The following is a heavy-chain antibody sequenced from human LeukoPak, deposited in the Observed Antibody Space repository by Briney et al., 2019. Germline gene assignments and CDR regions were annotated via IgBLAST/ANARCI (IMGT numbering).Heavy chain of an antibody. CDR1: GYTFSSYG. D-gene: IGHD3-22*01. CDR3: ARSGDSSGSAAFDI. V-gene: IGHV1-18*01. CDR2: ISPYNGNT. J-gene: IGHJ3*02. Sequence: ASVKVSCKASGYTFSSYGISWVRQAPGQGLEWMGWISPYNGNTSNAQKLQGRVTMTTDTSTSTAYMELRSLRSDDTAVYYCARSGDSSGSAAFDIWAKGQWSPSLQ.